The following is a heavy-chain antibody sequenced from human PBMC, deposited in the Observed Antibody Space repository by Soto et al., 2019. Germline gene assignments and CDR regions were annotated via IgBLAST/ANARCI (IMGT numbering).Heavy chain of an antibody. CDR2: IWYDGTSK. CDR3: ARDGTPQRFIEKKYYHYYSGMDA. V-gene: IGHV3-33*01. D-gene: IGHD3-3*01. J-gene: IGHJ6*02. Sequence: QMQLVESGGGVVQPGGSLRLSCGSSGFSFSFYGMHWVRQAPGKGLEWVAFIWYDGTSKFYADSVKGRFTISRDNSKTSLFFEMNSLRAEDTAVYYCARDGTPQRFIEKKYYHYYSGMDAWGQGTTVLVSS. CDR1: GFSFSFYG.